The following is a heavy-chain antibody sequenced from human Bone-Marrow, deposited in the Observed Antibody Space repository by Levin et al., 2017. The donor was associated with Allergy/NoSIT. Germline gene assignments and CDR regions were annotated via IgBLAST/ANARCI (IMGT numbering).Heavy chain of an antibody. D-gene: IGHD2-15*01. J-gene: IGHJ3*02. Sequence: SETLSLTCTVSGGSISSSSYYWGWIRQPPGKGLEWIGSIYYTGTVYSNPSLKSRITISMDRSKNQFSLKLRSVTAADTAFYYCARPYSVVLSYAFDIWGEGKKVTVSS. CDR3: ARPYSVVLSYAFDI. CDR2: IYYTGTV. V-gene: IGHV4-39*01. CDR1: GGSISSSSYY.